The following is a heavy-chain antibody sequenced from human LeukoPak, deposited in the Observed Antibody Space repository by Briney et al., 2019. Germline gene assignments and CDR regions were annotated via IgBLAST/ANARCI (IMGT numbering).Heavy chain of an antibody. J-gene: IGHJ4*02. Sequence: PSETLSLTYAVSGGSINSNYWWTWVRQSPGKGLEWIGEIYHTGSVNYNLSLESRVTISRDRSKNQFSLMLRSVTAADTAVYYCARHYDLWSGYNYWGQGLLVTVSS. V-gene: IGHV4-4*02. CDR2: IYHTGSV. CDR1: GGSINSNYW. D-gene: IGHD3-3*01. CDR3: ARHYDLWSGYNY.